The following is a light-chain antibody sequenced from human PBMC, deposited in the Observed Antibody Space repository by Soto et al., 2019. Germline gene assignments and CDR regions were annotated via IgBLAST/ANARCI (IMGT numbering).Light chain of an antibody. CDR1: SSNIGAGYD. CDR2: GNN. J-gene: IGLJ1*01. Sequence: QSVLTQPPSVSGAPGQRVTISCTGSSSNIGAGYDVHWYQQLPGTAPKLLIYGNNNRPSGVPDRFSGSKSGTSASLTISGLQAEDEADYYCTSYTTTGTYVFATGTKVTVL. CDR3: TSYTTTGTYV. V-gene: IGLV1-40*01.